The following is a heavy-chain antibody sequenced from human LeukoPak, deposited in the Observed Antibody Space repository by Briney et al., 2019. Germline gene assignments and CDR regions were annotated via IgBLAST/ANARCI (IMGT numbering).Heavy chain of an antibody. D-gene: IGHD2-2*01. V-gene: IGHV4-38-2*01. Sequence: PSETLSLTCAVSGYSISSGYYWGWIRQPPGKGLEWIGSIYHSGSTYYNPSLKSRVTISVDTSKNQFSLKLSSVTAADTAVYYRARQDIVVVPAALDYWGQGTLVTVSS. J-gene: IGHJ4*02. CDR2: IYHSGST. CDR1: GYSISSGYY. CDR3: ARQDIVVVPAALDY.